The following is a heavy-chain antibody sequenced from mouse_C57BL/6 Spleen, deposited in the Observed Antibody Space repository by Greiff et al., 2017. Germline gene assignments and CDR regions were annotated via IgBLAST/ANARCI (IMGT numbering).Heavy chain of an antibody. CDR1: GFTFSSYG. CDR2: ISSGGSYT. D-gene: IGHD3-2*02. J-gene: IGHJ4*01. Sequence: EVKLMESGGDLVKPGGSLKLSCAASGFTFSSYGMSWVRQTPDKRLEWVATISSGGSYTYYPDSVKGRFTISRDNAKNTLYLQMSSLKSEDTAMYYCARHEDSSGLYYYAMDYWGQGTSVTVSS. CDR3: ARHEDSSGLYYYAMDY. V-gene: IGHV5-6*01.